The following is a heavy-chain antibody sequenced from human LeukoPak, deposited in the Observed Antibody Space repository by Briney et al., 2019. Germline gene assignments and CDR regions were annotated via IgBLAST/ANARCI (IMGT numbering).Heavy chain of an antibody. CDR1: GGTFSSYA. V-gene: IGHV1-69*05. CDR3: ARKSYVWGSYRPDDALDI. D-gene: IGHD3-16*02. J-gene: IGHJ3*02. Sequence: ASVKVSCKASGGTFSSYAISWVRQAPGQGLEWMGGIIPIFGTANYAQKFQGRVTMTTDTSTSTAYMELRSLRSDDTAIYYCARKSYVWGSYRPDDALDIWGQGTMVTVSS. CDR2: IIPIFGTA.